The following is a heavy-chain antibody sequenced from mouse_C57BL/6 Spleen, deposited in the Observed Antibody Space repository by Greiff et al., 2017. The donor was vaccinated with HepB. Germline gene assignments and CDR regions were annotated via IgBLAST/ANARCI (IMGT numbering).Heavy chain of an antibody. CDR3: ASSSGTRGYYIDY. V-gene: IGHV3-6*01. CDR2: ISYDGSN. Sequence: EVQLQHSGPGLVKPSQSLSLTCSVTGYSITSGYYWNWIRQFPGNQLEWMGYISYDGSNNYNPSLKNRISITRDTSKNQFFLKLKSVTTEDTATYYCASSSGTRGYYIDYWGQGTTLTVSS. CDR1: GYSITSGYY. J-gene: IGHJ2*01. D-gene: IGHD4-1*01.